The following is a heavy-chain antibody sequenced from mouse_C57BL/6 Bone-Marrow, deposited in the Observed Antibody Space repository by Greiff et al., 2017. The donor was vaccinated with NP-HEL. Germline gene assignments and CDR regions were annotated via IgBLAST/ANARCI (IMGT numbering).Heavy chain of an antibody. J-gene: IGHJ2*01. V-gene: IGHV1-26*01. CDR3: ARKNYSNYVLFDY. D-gene: IGHD2-5*01. Sequence: EVQLQQSGPELVKPGASVKISCKASGYTFTDYYMNWVKQSHGKSLEWIGDINPNNGGTSYNQKFKGKATLTVDKSSSTAYMELRSLTSEDSAVYYCARKNYSNYVLFDYWGQGTTLTVSS. CDR2: INPNNGGT. CDR1: GYTFTDYY.